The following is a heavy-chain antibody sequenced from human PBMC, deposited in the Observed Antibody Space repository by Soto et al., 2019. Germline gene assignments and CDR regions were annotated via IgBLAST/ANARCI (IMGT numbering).Heavy chain of an antibody. Sequence: QVQLVESGGGVVQPGRSLRLSCAASGFSFSDYVMHWVRQAPGKGLDWVAVMWYHGRDLFYADSVKGRFTISRDNSKNTLYLQMNSLRAEDMAVYYCARDQGGQSGNFIFDTWGQGTLVTVSS. V-gene: IGHV3-33*01. CDR3: ARDQGGQSGNFIFDT. J-gene: IGHJ4*02. D-gene: IGHD3-16*01. CDR1: GFSFSDYV. CDR2: MWYHGRDL.